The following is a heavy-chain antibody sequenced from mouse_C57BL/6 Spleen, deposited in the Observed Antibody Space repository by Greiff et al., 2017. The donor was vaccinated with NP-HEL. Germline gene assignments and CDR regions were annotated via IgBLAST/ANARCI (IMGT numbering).Heavy chain of an antibody. D-gene: IGHD1-1*01. V-gene: IGHV1-52*01. CDR3: ARLITTVVADG. J-gene: IGHJ2*01. CDR2: IDPSDSGT. CDR1: GYTFTSYW. Sequence: QVQLQQPGAELVRPGSSVKLSCKASGYTFTSYWMHWVKQRPIQGLEWIGNIDPSDSGTHYNQKFKDKATLTVDKSSSTAYMQLSSLTSEDSAVYYCARLITTVVADGWGQGTTLTVSS.